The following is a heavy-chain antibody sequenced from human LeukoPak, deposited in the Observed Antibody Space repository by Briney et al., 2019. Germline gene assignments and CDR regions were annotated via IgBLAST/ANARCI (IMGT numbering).Heavy chain of an antibody. J-gene: IGHJ4*02. CDR1: GGSFSGYY. CDR2: INHSGST. CDR3: ARLPMVRGVIAYFDS. V-gene: IGHV4-34*01. D-gene: IGHD3-10*01. Sequence: SETLSLTCAVYGGSFSGYYWSWIRQPPGKGLEWIGEINHSGSTNYNPSLKSRVTISVDTSKNQFSLKLTSVTAADTAVYSCARLPMVRGVIAYFDSWGQGTLVAVSS.